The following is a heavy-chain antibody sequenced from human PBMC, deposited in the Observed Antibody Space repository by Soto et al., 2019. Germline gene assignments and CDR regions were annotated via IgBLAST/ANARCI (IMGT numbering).Heavy chain of an antibody. V-gene: IGHV4-39*01. CDR2: IYYSGST. Sequence: QLQLQESGPGLVKPSETLSLTCTVSGGSISSSSFHWGWIRQPPGKGLGWIGSIYYSGSTDYSPSLKRRVTSSVDTSKNQFALKVSSVTAADTAVYYCARRERAAGTDWWFDPWGQGTLVTVSS. D-gene: IGHD6-13*01. J-gene: IGHJ5*02. CDR3: ARRERAAGTDWWFDP. CDR1: GGSISSSSFH.